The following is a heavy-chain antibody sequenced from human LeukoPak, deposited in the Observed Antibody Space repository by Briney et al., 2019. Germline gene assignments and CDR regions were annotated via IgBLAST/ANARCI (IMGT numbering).Heavy chain of an antibody. V-gene: IGHV3-NL1*01. CDR2: TYSAGST. CDR1: GFTFSSYG. J-gene: IGHJ5*02. Sequence: GGSLRLSCAASGFTFSSYGMHWVRQAPGKGLEWVSVTYSAGSTYYADSVKGRFTISRDNSKNTLYLQMNSLRAEDTAVYYCARGYGGSDWFDPWGQGTLVTVSS. D-gene: IGHD4-23*01. CDR3: ARGYGGSDWFDP.